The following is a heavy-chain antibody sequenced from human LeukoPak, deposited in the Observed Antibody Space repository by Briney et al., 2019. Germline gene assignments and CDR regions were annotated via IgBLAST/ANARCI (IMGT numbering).Heavy chain of an antibody. CDR3: AQTFRICSSTSCSKPLDY. CDR1: GGTFSSYT. V-gene: IGHV1-69*02. Sequence: SVKVSCKASGGTFSSYTISWVRQAPGQGVEWMGRIIPILGIANYAQKFQGRVTITADKSTSTAYMELSSLRSEDTAVYYCAQTFRICSSTSCSKPLDYWGQGTLVTVSS. CDR2: IIPILGIA. J-gene: IGHJ4*02. D-gene: IGHD2-2*01.